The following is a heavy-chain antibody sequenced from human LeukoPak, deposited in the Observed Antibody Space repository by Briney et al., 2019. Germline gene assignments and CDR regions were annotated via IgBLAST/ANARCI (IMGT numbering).Heavy chain of an antibody. CDR1: GGSISSYY. D-gene: IGHD5-12*01. CDR3: ARDESGSFDY. V-gene: IGHV4-59*01. Sequence: SETLSLTCTVSGGSISSYYWSWIRQPPGKGLEWIGYIYYSGSTNCNPSLKSRVTISVDTSKNQFSLKLSSVTAADTAVYYCARDESGSFDYWGQGTLVTVSS. CDR2: IYYSGST. J-gene: IGHJ4*02.